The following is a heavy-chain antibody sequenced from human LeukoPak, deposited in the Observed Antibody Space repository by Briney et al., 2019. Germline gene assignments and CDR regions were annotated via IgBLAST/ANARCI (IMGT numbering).Heavy chain of an antibody. CDR2: IIPIFGTA. CDR1: GGTFSSYA. V-gene: IGHV1-69*13. CDR3: ASLGRVGYCSSTSCYHAVYDY. J-gene: IGHJ4*02. D-gene: IGHD2-2*01. Sequence: SVKVSCKASGGTFSSYAISWVRQAPGQGLEWMGGIIPIFGTANYAQKFQGRVTITADESTSTTYMELSSLRSKDTAVYYCASLGRVGYCSSTSCYHAVYDYWGQGTLVTVSS.